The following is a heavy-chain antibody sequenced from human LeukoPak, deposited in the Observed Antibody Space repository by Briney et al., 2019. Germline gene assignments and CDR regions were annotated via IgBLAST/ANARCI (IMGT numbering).Heavy chain of an antibody. CDR3: AREDLTGYQFDY. Sequence: SETLSLTCTVSGGSISSGGYYWSWIRQHPGKGLEWIGYIYYSGSTYYNPSLKSQVTISVDTSKNQFSLKLSSVTAADTAVYYCAREDLTGYQFDYWGQGTLVTVSS. V-gene: IGHV4-31*01. D-gene: IGHD3-9*01. J-gene: IGHJ4*02. CDR2: IYYSGST. CDR1: GGSISSGGYY.